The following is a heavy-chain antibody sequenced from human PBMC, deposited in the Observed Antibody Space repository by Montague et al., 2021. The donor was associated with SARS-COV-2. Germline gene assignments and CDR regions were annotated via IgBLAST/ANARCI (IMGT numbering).Heavy chain of an antibody. CDR3: ARMRAVLLWFGESTYFDY. J-gene: IGHJ4*02. D-gene: IGHD3-10*01. CDR1: GGSFSGYY. Sequence: SETLSLTCAVYGGSFSGYYWSWIRQPPGKGLEWIGEINHSGGTNXXPSLKSRVTISVDTSKNQFSLKLSSVTAADTAVYYCARMRAVLLWFGESTYFDYWGQGTLVTVSS. V-gene: IGHV4-34*01. CDR2: INHSGGT.